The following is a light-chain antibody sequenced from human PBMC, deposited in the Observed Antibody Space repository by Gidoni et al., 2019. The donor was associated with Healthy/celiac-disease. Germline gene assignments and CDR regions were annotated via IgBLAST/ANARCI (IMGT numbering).Light chain of an antibody. CDR2: EVS. Sequence: QSALTQPPSASGSPGQSVTISCTGTSSDVGGYHYVSWYQQHHGKAPKLMIYEVSQRPSGVPDRFSGSKSGNTASLTVSGLQAEDEADYYCSSYAGSRVFGGGTKLNVL. CDR1: SSDVGGYHY. CDR3: SSYAGSRV. J-gene: IGLJ3*02. V-gene: IGLV2-8*01.